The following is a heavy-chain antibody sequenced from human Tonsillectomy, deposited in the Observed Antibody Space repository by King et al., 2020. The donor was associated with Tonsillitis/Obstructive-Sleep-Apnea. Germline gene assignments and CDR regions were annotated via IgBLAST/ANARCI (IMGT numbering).Heavy chain of an antibody. J-gene: IGHJ4*02. Sequence: VQLVESGGGLVQPGGSLRLSCAASGVIFSTQAMNWVRQAPGKGLEWVSYITSNSDTMFYADSVQGRFTISRDNAKNALYLQMNSLRDEDTAVYYCARGGGDGWDFDNWGQGTLVTVSS. CDR2: ITSNSDTM. CDR3: ARGGGDGWDFDN. V-gene: IGHV3-48*02. CDR1: GVIFSTQA. D-gene: IGHD3-16*01.